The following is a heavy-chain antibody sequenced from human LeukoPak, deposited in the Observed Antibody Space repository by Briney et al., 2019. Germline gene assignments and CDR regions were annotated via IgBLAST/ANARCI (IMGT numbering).Heavy chain of an antibody. J-gene: IGHJ4*02. CDR2: TRNKANSYTT. CDR1: GFTFSDHY. Sequence: GGSLRLSCAASGFTFSDHYMDWVRQAPGKGLEWVGRTRNKANSYTTGYAASVKGRFTISRDDSNNSLYLQMNSRKTEDTAVYYCASTADYSNYALFDYWGQGTLVTVSS. V-gene: IGHV3-72*01. CDR3: ASTADYSNYALFDY. D-gene: IGHD4-11*01.